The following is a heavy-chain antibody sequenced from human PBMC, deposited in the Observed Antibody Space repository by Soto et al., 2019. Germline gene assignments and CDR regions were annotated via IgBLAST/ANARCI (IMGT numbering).Heavy chain of an antibody. Sequence: ITLKESGPTLVKPTQTLTLTCTFSGFSLNTGGVGVGWVRQPRGKAMEWLALIYWDDDERYRPSLRSRLNITKDTSNNQVVLTMTNMDPEETATYYCVRNWRYYGGDYYYGMDAWGQGTTVTVSS. D-gene: IGHD3-10*01. CDR1: GFSLNTGGVG. V-gene: IGHV2-5*02. CDR3: VRNWRYYGGDYYYGMDA. CDR2: IYWDDDE. J-gene: IGHJ6*02.